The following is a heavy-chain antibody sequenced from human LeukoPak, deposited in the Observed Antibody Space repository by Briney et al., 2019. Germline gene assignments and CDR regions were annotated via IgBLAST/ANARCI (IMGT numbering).Heavy chain of an antibody. CDR3: ARYLGGGIFDL. CDR1: GGSPSGYF. V-gene: IGHV4-34*01. J-gene: IGHJ3*01. CDR2: MSQSGST. D-gene: IGHD3-16*01. Sequence: SETLSLTCAVYGGSPSGYFWTWIRQPPRKGAEWIEGMSQSGSTNSHPSLKSRVTVSVDPSKNQLSLKLSSVTAADTAVYYCARYLGGGIFDLWGQGTVVTVSA.